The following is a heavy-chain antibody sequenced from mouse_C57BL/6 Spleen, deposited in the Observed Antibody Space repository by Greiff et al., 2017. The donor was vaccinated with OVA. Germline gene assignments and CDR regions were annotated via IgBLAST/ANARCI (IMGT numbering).Heavy chain of an antibody. Sequence: DVKLVESGGDLVKPGGSLKLSCAASGFTFSSYGMSWVRQTPDKRLEWVATISSGGSYTYYPDSVKGRFTISRDNAKNTLYLQMSSLKSEDTAMYYCARGSSWFAYWGQGTLVTVSA. J-gene: IGHJ3*01. V-gene: IGHV5-6*02. CDR2: ISSGGSYT. CDR1: GFTFSSYG. CDR3: ARGSSWFAY.